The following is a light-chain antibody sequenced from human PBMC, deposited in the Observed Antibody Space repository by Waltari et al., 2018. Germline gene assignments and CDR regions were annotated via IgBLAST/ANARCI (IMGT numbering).Light chain of an antibody. CDR3: QTGGHGTWV. CDR1: SGHSSNV. J-gene: IGLJ3*02. CDR2: VNSDGSH. V-gene: IGLV4-69*01. Sequence: QLVLTQSPSASASLGASVKLTCTPSSGHSSNVIAWHQQQPEKGPRYLMKVNSDGSHSKGDEIPDRFSGSSSGAERYLTISSVQSEDEADYYCQTGGHGTWVFGGGTKLTVL.